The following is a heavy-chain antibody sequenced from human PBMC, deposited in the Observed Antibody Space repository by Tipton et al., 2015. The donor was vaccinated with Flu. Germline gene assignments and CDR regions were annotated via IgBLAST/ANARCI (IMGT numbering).Heavy chain of an antibody. CDR1: GGSISSYY. J-gene: IGHJ4*02. Sequence: TLSLTCTVSGGSISSYYWSWIRQPPGKGPEWIGYIYYSGSTNYNPSLKSRVTISVDTSKNQFSLKLSSVTAADTAVYYCATEYRGGGNRYYFDYWGQGTLVSVSS. V-gene: IGHV4-59*01. CDR3: ATEYRGGGNRYYFDY. CDR2: IYYSGST. D-gene: IGHD4-23*01.